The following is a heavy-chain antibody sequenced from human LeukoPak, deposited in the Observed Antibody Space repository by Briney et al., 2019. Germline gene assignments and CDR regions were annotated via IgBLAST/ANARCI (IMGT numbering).Heavy chain of an antibody. CDR3: AASSSWYSAFDI. Sequence: GASVKVSCKASGFTFTSSAMQWVRQARGQGLEWIGWIVVGSGHTNYAQKFQERVTITRDMSTSTAYMELSSLRSEDTAVYYCAASSSWYSAFDIWGQGTMVTVSS. D-gene: IGHD6-13*01. V-gene: IGHV1-58*02. CDR1: GFTFTSSA. J-gene: IGHJ3*02. CDR2: IVVGSGHT.